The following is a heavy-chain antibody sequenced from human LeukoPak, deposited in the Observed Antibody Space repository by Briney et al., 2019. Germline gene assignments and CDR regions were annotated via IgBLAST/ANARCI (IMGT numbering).Heavy chain of an antibody. CDR3: ARRQAGYSSGWSRAYFDY. CDR1: GYSFTCYW. CDR2: IYPGDSDT. Sequence: GGSLQISCKGSGYSFTCYWIGWVRPMPGKGLEWMGIIYPGDSDTRYSPSFQGEVASSADKSISTAYLQWSSLKASGTAMDYCARRQAGYSSGWSRAYFDYWGQGTLVTVSS. J-gene: IGHJ4*02. D-gene: IGHD6-19*01. V-gene: IGHV5-51*01.